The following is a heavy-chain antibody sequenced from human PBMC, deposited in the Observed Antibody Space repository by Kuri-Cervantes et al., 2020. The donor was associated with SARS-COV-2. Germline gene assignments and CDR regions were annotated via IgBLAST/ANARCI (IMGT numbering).Heavy chain of an antibody. CDR3: ARDRTGFDY. CDR1: GYTFTSYD. V-gene: IGHV1-8*03. Sequence: GESLKISCKASGYTFTSYDINWVRQATGQGLEWMGWLNPNSGNTGYAQKFQGRVTITRNTSISTAYMELSRLRSDDTAVYYCARDRTGFDYWGQGTLVTVSS. D-gene: IGHD1-1*01. J-gene: IGHJ4*02. CDR2: LNPNSGNT.